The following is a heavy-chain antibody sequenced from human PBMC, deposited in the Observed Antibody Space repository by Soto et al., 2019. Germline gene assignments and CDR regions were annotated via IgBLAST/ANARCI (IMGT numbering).Heavy chain of an antibody. J-gene: IGHJ6*04. D-gene: IGHD3-3*01. CDR3: ARERRRFLVLDV. CDR2: VSGNGGST. V-gene: IGHV3-23*01. Sequence: EVKLLESGGDLVQPGGSLRLSCAASGFTFNNYAMNWVRQAPGKGLEWVSSVSGNGGSTKYADSVKGRFTISRDNSKNTVYLQMSSLRGDDTAAYYCARERRRFLVLDVWGKGATVTVSS. CDR1: GFTFNNYA.